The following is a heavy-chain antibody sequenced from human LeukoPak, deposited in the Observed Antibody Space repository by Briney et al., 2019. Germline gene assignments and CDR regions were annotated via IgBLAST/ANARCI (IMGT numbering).Heavy chain of an antibody. CDR3: ARDEYSGSYVY. D-gene: IGHD1-26*01. V-gene: IGHV3-7*05. CDR1: GFTFSSYW. J-gene: IGHJ4*02. Sequence: GGSLRLSCAASGFTFSSYWMTWVRQAPGKGLEWVANINQDGSERHYVDSVKGRFTISRDNAKNSLYLEMNSLRAEDTAMYYCARDEYSGSYVYWGQGTLVTVSS. CDR2: INQDGSER.